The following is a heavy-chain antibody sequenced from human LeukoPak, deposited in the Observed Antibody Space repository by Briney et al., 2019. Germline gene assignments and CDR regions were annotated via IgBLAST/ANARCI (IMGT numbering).Heavy chain of an antibody. CDR3: ATLTGTDERPYYFDY. CDR2: IIPLFGTA. Sequence: ASVKVSCKASGGTFSSYAISWVRQAPGQRLEWMGGIIPLFGTANYAQKFQGRVTITADESTSTAYMELSSLRSEDTAVYYCATLTGTDERPYYFDYWGQGTLVTVSS. D-gene: IGHD1-20*01. CDR1: GGTFSSYA. J-gene: IGHJ4*02. V-gene: IGHV1-69*13.